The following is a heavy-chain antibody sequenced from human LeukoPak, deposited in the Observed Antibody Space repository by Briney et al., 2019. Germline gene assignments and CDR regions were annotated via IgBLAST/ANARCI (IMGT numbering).Heavy chain of an antibody. CDR1: GFTFSSYW. V-gene: IGHV3-48*01. CDR2: ISSSSSTI. D-gene: IGHD2-2*01. Sequence: PGGSLRLSCAASGFTFSSYWMSWVRQAPGKGLEWVSYISSSSSTIYYADSVKGRFTISRDNAKNSLYLQMNSLRAEDTAVYYCASYCSSTSCYPDNLDYWGQGTLVTVSS. CDR3: ASYCSSTSCYPDNLDY. J-gene: IGHJ4*02.